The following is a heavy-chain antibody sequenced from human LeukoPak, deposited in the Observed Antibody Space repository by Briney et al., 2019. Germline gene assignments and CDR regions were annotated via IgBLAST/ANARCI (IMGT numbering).Heavy chain of an antibody. CDR1: GYSISSGYY. Sequence: PSETLSLTCAVSGYSISSGYYWGWIRQPPGKGLEWIGRIYTSGNTNYNPSLKSRVTISLDTSKNQFSLKLRSVTASDTAVYYCARPGLYGDYHADIWGQGTMVTVSS. J-gene: IGHJ3*02. CDR2: IYTSGNT. V-gene: IGHV4-38-2*01. D-gene: IGHD4-17*01. CDR3: ARPGLYGDYHADI.